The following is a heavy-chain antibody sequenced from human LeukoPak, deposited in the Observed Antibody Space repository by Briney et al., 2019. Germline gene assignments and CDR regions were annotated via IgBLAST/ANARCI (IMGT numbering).Heavy chain of an antibody. CDR3: ASGSCYPCYYYYYMDV. CDR2: IIPIFGTA. D-gene: IGHD2-15*01. Sequence: SVKVSCKASGGTFSSYAISWVRQAPGQGLEWMGGIIPIFGTANYAQKFQGRVTITADESTSTAYMELSSLRSEDTAVYYCASGSCYPCYYYYYMDVWGKGTTVTVSS. CDR1: GGTFSSYA. J-gene: IGHJ6*03. V-gene: IGHV1-69*13.